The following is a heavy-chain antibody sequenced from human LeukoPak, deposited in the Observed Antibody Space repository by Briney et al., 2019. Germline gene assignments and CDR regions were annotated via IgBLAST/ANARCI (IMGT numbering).Heavy chain of an antibody. CDR3: ARDKSYMDV. Sequence: TGGSLRLSCAASGFTFSSYSMNWVRQAPGKGLEWVSYISSSSSTIYYADSVKGRFTISRDNAKNSLYLQMNSLRAEDTAVYYCARDKSYMDVSGKGTTVSVSS. CDR1: GFTFSSYS. J-gene: IGHJ6*03. V-gene: IGHV3-48*01. CDR2: ISSSSSTI.